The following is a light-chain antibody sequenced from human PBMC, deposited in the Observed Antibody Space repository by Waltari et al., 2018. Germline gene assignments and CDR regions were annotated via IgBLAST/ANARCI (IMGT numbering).Light chain of an antibody. CDR2: KAS. CDR3: QQYNTFSS. Sequence: DIQMTQSPSTVSASVGDRVTIPCRASQTVGDWLAWYQQKPGKAPKLLIYKASTLQNGVPSRFSGSGSGSEFTLTISSLQPYDVAIYYCQQYNTFSSFGQGTRLEL. J-gene: IGKJ2*01. V-gene: IGKV1-5*03. CDR1: QTVGDW.